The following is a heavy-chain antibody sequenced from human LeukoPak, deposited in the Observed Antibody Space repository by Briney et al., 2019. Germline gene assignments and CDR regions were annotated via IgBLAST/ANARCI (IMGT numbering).Heavy chain of an antibody. J-gene: IGHJ3*02. Sequence: PGGSLRLSCAASGFTFSSYGMHWVRQAPGKGLEWVAFIRYDGSNKYYADSVKGRFTISRDNSKNMLYLQMNSLRADDTVLYCSARGNDSGTYYGDAFDIWVQGTMVTVSS. CDR1: GFTFSSYG. CDR2: IRYDGSNK. D-gene: IGHD1-26*01. V-gene: IGHV3-30*02. CDR3: ARGNDSGTYYGDAFDI.